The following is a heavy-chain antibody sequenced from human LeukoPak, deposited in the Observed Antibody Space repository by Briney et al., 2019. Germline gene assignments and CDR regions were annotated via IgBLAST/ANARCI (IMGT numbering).Heavy chain of an antibody. Sequence: AESLVICCNGSGDSCSDYWNASVRQMPGRGLKWMGIIYPGDSDTTYNPSFQGQVTISADKSISTAYLQWSSLKASDTAMYYCARWTAAALDYWGQGTLVTVSS. CDR1: GDSCSDYW. D-gene: IGHD6-13*01. CDR3: ARWTAAALDY. V-gene: IGHV5-51*01. CDR2: IYPGDSDT. J-gene: IGHJ4*02.